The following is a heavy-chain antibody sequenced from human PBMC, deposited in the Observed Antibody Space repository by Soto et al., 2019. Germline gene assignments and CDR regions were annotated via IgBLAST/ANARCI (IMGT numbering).Heavy chain of an antibody. CDR2: ISWSSGII. V-gene: IGHV3-9*01. J-gene: IGHJ4*02. CDR3: VKDTRYCGSTTCYTFDS. Sequence: GGSLRLSCAASGFTFVDYAMHWVRQAPGQGLEWVSGISWSSGIIDYADSVKGRFTISRDNAKNSLYLQMNSLRPDDTALYYCVKDTRYCGSTTCYTFDSWGQGALVTVSS. CDR1: GFTFVDYA. D-gene: IGHD2-2*02.